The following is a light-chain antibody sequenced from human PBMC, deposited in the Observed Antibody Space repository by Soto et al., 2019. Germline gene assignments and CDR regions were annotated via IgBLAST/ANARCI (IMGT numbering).Light chain of an antibody. Sequence: QAVVTQEPSLTVSPGGTVTLTCGSSTGAVTSGHYPYWFQQKPGQAPRTLIFDTSDKQSETPARFSGSLLGGKAALTLSGAQPEDEAEYCCFLFYSGFRVFGGGTKLTVL. J-gene: IGLJ2*01. CDR1: TGAVTSGHY. V-gene: IGLV7-46*01. CDR3: FLFYSGFRV. CDR2: DTS.